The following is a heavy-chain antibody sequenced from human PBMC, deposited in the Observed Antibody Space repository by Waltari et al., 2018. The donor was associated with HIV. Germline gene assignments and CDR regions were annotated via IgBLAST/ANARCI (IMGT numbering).Heavy chain of an antibody. CDR2: IHSPGRT. V-gene: IGHV4-59*01. D-gene: IGHD2-15*01. CDR3: ARGIFGGNPGY. J-gene: IGHJ4*02. CDR1: GGSITTYL. Sequence: QLQLRESGPRLVKPLETLALNCSVSGGSITTYLWNWYRQPPGKGLEWIGYIHSPGRTNYNPSLKSRVTISVDTSKTVFSLQLKSVTAADTALYYCARGIFGGNPGYWGRGTLITVS.